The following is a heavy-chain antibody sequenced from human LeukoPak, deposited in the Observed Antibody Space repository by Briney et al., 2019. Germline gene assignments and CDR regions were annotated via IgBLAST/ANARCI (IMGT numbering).Heavy chain of an antibody. CDR3: TTYGSGRKFDY. V-gene: IGHV3-9*01. D-gene: IGHD3-10*01. CDR2: ISWNSGSI. Sequence: GGSLRLSCAASGFTFDDYAMHWVRQAPGKGLEWVSGISWNSGSIGYADSVKGRFTISRDNAKNSLYLQMNSLRAEDTALYYCTTYGSGRKFDYWGQGILVTVSS. J-gene: IGHJ4*02. CDR1: GFTFDDYA.